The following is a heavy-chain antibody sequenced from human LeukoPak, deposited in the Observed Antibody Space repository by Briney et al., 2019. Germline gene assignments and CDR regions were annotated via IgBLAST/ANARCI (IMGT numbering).Heavy chain of an antibody. Sequence: GGSLRLSCAGYGFTFGGYGMHWFRQTPGKGLEGVAVIAYDGSRAFYADSVKGRFTISRDNSKNTMSVQMDDLRAEDTAVYYCTRYNNDHFDYWGQGTLVTVSS. D-gene: IGHD1-14*01. CDR1: GFTFGGYG. V-gene: IGHV3-33*01. CDR3: TRYNNDHFDY. CDR2: IAYDGSRA. J-gene: IGHJ4*02.